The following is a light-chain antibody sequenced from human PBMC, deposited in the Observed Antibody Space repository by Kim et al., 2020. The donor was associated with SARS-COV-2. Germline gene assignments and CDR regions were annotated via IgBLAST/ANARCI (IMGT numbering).Light chain of an antibody. V-gene: IGLV6-57*02. J-gene: IGLJ3*02. CDR3: QSFDSSTHSWV. CDR1: SGSIASNY. Sequence: VPISCNRSSGSIASNYVQRYQRRPGSAPTTMIYENDREPAGVPDRFSGSIDSSSNSASLTISGLKTEDEADYSCQSFDSSTHSWVFGGGTQLTVL. CDR2: END.